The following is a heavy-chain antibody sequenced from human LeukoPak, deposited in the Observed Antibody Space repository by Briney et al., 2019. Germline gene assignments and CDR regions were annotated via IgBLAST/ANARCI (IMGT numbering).Heavy chain of an antibody. CDR2: MYTSGST. Sequence: SETLSLTCTVSGASISTGSYYWSWIRQPAGKGLEWIGRMYTSGSTNYNPSLKSRVTISVDTSKNQFSLKLSSVTAADTAVYYCARSSTYSSSWFYWGQGALVTVSS. V-gene: IGHV4-61*02. J-gene: IGHJ4*02. D-gene: IGHD6-13*01. CDR1: GASISTGSYY. CDR3: ARSSTYSSSWFY.